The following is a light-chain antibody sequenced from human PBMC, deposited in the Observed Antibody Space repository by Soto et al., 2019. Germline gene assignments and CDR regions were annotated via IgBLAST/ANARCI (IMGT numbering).Light chain of an antibody. CDR2: AAS. CDR1: QSISNY. Sequence: DIQMPHSQFSVSASVGDRVSITCRASQSISNYVNWYQQKPGKVPKLLIYAASSLQSGVPSRFSGSGSDTDFTLTISSLQPEDFATYYCQQSYSTPRRFGQGTKVDIK. J-gene: IGKJ1*01. V-gene: IGKV1-39*01. CDR3: QQSYSTPRR.